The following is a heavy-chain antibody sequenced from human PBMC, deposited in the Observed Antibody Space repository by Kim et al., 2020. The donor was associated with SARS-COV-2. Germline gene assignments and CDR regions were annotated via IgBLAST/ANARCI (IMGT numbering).Heavy chain of an antibody. Sequence: DSVKGRFTISRDHAKTTLYLQMNSLRAEDTAVYYCARETGSLYYYYGMDVWGQGTTVTVSS. CDR3: ARETGSLYYYYGMDV. V-gene: IGHV3-74*01. J-gene: IGHJ6*02.